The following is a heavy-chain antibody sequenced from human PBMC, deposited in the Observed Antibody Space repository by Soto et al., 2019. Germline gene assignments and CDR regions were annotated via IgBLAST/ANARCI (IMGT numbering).Heavy chain of an antibody. D-gene: IGHD1-26*01. J-gene: IGHJ4*02. CDR1: GGSINNYY. CDR2: IYYSGST. Sequence: QVQLQESGPGLVKPSETLSLTCTVSGGSINNYYRSWIRQPPGKGLEWIGYIYYSGSTNYNPSLKSRVTISVDTSKNQFSLKLSSVTAADTAVYYCERRYGGNFDYWGQGTLVTVSS. CDR3: ERRYGGNFDY. V-gene: IGHV4-59*01.